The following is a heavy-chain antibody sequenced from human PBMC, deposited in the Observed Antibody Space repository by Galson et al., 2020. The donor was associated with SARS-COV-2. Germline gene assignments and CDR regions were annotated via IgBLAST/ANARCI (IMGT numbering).Heavy chain of an antibody. Sequence: GGSLRLSCAVSGFTFSNYEMNWVRQAPGKGLEWVSYISSSGSIIYYVDSVKGRFTISRDNAENSLYLQMNSLRAEDTAVYCCAKGYGDYWGQGTPVTVSS. CDR1: GFTFSNYE. V-gene: IGHV3-48*03. CDR2: ISSSGSII. CDR3: AKGYGDY. D-gene: IGHD4-17*01. J-gene: IGHJ4*02.